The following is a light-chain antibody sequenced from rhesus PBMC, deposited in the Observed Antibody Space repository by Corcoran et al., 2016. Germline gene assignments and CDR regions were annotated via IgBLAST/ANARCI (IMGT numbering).Light chain of an antibody. Sequence: DIQMTQSPSSLSASVGDRVTITCRASQGISSYLAWYQQKPGKAPKLLIYAASTLQSGVPSRFSGSGSGKEFTLTISSLQPEDFATYYCQQHNSYPLTFGGGTKVELK. J-gene: IGKJ4*01. CDR3: QQHNSYPLT. CDR1: QGISSY. V-gene: IGKV1-25*01. CDR2: AAS.